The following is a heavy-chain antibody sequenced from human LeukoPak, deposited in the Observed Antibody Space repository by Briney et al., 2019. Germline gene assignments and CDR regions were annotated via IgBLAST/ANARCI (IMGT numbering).Heavy chain of an antibody. CDR1: GYTLTELS. D-gene: IGHD4-17*01. V-gene: IGHV1-24*01. Sequence: ASVKVSCKVSGYTLTELSMHWVRQAPGKGLEWMGGFDPEDGETIYAQKFQGRVTMTEDTSTDTAYMELSSLRSEDTAVYYCATSGDYGEVFDYWGQGTPVTVSS. CDR3: ATSGDYGEVFDY. J-gene: IGHJ4*02. CDR2: FDPEDGET.